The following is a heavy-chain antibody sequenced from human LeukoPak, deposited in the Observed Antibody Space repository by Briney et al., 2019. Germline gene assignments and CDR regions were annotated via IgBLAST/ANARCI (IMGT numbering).Heavy chain of an antibody. CDR1: GFTFSSYG. J-gene: IGHJ6*04. D-gene: IGHD3-10*02. CDR2: ISGSGGST. V-gene: IGHV3-23*01. CDR3: AELGITMIGGV. Sequence: HPGGTLRLSCAASGFTFSSYGMSWVRQAPGKGLEWVSAISGSGGSTYYADSVKGRFTISRDNAKNSLYLQMNSLRAEDTAVYYCAELGITMIGGVWGKGTTVTTSS.